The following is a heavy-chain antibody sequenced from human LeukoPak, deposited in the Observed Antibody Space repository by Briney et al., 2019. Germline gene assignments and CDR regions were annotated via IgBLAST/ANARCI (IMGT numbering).Heavy chain of an antibody. CDR3: ANRIGSSWTGFYYYYGMDV. D-gene: IGHD6-13*01. CDR2: ISYDGSNK. Sequence: GGSLRLSCAASGFTFSSYSMNWVRQAPGKGLEWVAVISYDGSNKYYADSVKGRFTISRDNSKNTLYLQMNSLRAEDTAVYYRANRIGSSWTGFYYYYGMDVWGQGTTVTVSS. V-gene: IGHV3-30*18. J-gene: IGHJ6*02. CDR1: GFTFSSYS.